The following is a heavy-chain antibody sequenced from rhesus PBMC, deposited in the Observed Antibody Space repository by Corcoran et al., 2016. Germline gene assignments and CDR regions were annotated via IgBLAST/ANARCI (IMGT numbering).Heavy chain of an antibody. CDR3: TRGDY. Sequence: EVQLVESGGALVQPGGPLSLSCAASGFTFSSYDMSWVRQALGEGLEWVSSIRRTGENIYCTDSVKGRFTISRDNAKNSVSLQMNSLKAEDTAIYYCTRGDYWGQGVLVTVSS. CDR1: GFTFSSYD. CDR2: IRRTGENI. J-gene: IGHJ4*01. V-gene: IGHV3S4*01.